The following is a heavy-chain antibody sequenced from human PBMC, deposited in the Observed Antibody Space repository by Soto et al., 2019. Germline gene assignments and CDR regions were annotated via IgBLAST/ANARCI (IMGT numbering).Heavy chain of an antibody. CDR1: GGSISSGGYS. CDR3: ARHKLVGATSHYYYGMDV. J-gene: IGHJ6*02. D-gene: IGHD1-26*01. CDR2: IYYSGST. V-gene: IGHV4-61*08. Sequence: PSETLSLTCAVSGGSISSGGYSWSWIRQPPGKGLEWIGYIYYSGSTNYNPSLKSRVTISVDTSKNQFSLKLSSVTAADTAVYYCARHKLVGATSHYYYGMDVWGQGTTVTVSS.